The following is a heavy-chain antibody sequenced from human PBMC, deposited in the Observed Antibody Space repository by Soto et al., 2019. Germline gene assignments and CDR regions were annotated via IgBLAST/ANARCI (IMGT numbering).Heavy chain of an antibody. CDR3: ARDQHGHFDFDY. CDR2: INPECGST. D-gene: IGHD3-3*02. CDR1: GYTFTSHY. V-gene: IGHV1-46*01. J-gene: IGHJ4*02. Sequence: QVHLVQSGAEVKKPGASVKLSCKASGYTFTSHYIHWVRQAPGQGLERMGIINPECGSTNYARKCHGRVTMTRDTSTNTVYMELISLTSEDTAVIYCARDQHGHFDFDYWGQGTLVTVSS.